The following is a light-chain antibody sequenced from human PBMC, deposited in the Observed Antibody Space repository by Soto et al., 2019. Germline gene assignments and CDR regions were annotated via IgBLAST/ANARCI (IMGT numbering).Light chain of an antibody. V-gene: IGKV4-1*01. J-gene: IGKJ2*01. CDR1: QSVLYSSNNKNY. CDR2: WAS. CDR3: QQSYSPPYT. Sequence: DIVMTQSPDSLAVSLGERATINCKSSQSVLYSSNNKNYLGWYQQKPGQTPKLLIYWASTRDSGVPDRFSGSGYATDFTLTISSLQAEDVAVYYCQQSYSPPYTFGQGTRLEIK.